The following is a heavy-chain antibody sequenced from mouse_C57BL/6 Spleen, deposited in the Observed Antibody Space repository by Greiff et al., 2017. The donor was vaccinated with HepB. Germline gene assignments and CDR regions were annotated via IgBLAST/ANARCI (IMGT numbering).Heavy chain of an antibody. CDR1: GYAFSSSW. J-gene: IGHJ4*01. CDR3: ARLGYGNHYYAMDY. V-gene: IGHV1-82*01. Sequence: VKLMESGPELVKPGASVKISCKASGYAFSSSWMNWVKQRPGKGLEWIGRIYPGDGDTNYNGKFKGKATLTADKSSSTAYMQLSSLTSEDSAVYFCARLGYGNHYYAMDYWGQGTSVTVSS. D-gene: IGHD2-1*01. CDR2: IYPGDGDT.